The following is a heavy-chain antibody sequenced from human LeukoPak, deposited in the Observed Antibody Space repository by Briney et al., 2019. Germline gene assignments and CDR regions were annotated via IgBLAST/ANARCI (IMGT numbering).Heavy chain of an antibody. CDR1: GGSISSYY. J-gene: IGHJ4*02. D-gene: IGHD2-2*01. Sequence: SEALSLTCTVSGGSISSYYWSWIRQPPGKGLEWIGYIYYSGSTNYNPSLKSRVTISVDTSKNQFSLKLSSVTAADTAVYYCARGSSTSCWAFGYWGQGTLVTVSS. CDR2: IYYSGST. V-gene: IGHV4-59*01. CDR3: ARGSSTSCWAFGY.